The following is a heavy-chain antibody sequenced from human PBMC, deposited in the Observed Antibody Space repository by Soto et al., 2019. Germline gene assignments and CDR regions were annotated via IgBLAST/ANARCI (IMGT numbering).Heavy chain of an antibody. V-gene: IGHV3-15*07. Sequence: GGSLRLSCAASGFTFSNAWMNWVRQAPGKGLEWVGRIKSKTDGGTTDYAAPVKGRFTNSREDSKNTLYLQMNSLKTDDTAVYYCTTVMGYFDWLWGVTVGGKYYYGMDVWGQGTTVTVSS. D-gene: IGHD3-9*01. CDR2: IKSKTDGGTT. J-gene: IGHJ6*02. CDR3: TTVMGYFDWLWGVTVGGKYYYGMDV. CDR1: GFTFSNAW.